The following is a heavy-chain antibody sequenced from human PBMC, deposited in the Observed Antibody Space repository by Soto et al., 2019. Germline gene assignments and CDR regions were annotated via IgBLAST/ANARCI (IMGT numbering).Heavy chain of an antibody. CDR2: IGTAGDT. V-gene: IGHV3-13*01. CDR3: ARDRYYYDSSGYPRYYYGMDV. D-gene: IGHD3-22*01. CDR1: GFTFSSYD. J-gene: IGHJ6*02. Sequence: GGSLRLSCAASGFTFSSYDMHWVRQATGKGLGWVSAIGTAGDTYYPGSVKGRFTISRENAKNSLYLQMNSLGAGDTAVYYCARDRYYYDSSGYPRYYYGMDVWGQGTTVTVSS.